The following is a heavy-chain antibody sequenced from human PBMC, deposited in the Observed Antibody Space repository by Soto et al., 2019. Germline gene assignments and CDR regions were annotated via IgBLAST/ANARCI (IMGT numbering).Heavy chain of an antibody. Sequence: SETLSLTCAVSGGSISSSNWCSWVRQPPGKGLEWIGEIYHSGSTNYNPSLKSRVTIAVDKSKNQFSLKLSSVTAADTAVYYCARSRGTGTYPHDFKHWGQGTLVTASP. CDR3: ARSRGTGTYPHDFKH. CDR1: GGSISSSNW. CDR2: IYHSGST. D-gene: IGHD1-26*01. V-gene: IGHV4-4*02. J-gene: IGHJ1*01.